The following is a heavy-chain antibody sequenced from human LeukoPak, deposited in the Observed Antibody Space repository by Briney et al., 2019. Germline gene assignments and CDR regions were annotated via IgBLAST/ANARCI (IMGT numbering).Heavy chain of an antibody. J-gene: IGHJ4*02. V-gene: IGHV3-64*01. CDR3: VSMVRGIGY. D-gene: IGHD3-10*01. CDR2: ISSNGGST. CDR1: GFTFSRYA. Sequence: PGGSLRLSCAASGFTFSRYAMHWVRQAPGKGLEYVSAISSNGGSTYYANSVKGRFTISRDNSKNSVYLQLNSLRPEDTAMYYCVSMVRGIGYWGQGTLVTVSS.